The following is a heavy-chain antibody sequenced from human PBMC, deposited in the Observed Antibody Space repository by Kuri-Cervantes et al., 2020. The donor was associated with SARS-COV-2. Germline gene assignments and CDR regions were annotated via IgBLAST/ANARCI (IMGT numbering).Heavy chain of an antibody. V-gene: IGHV3-23*01. CDR3: AKEGFFYGSGRHFDY. D-gene: IGHD3-10*01. CDR2: ISGSGGST. J-gene: IGHJ4*02. Sequence: GESLKISCAASGFTFSSYAMSWVRQAPGKGLEWVSAISGSGGSTYYADSVKGRFTISRDNSKNTLYLQMNSLRAEDTVVYYCAKEGFFYGSGRHFDYWGQGTLVTVSS. CDR1: GFTFSSYA.